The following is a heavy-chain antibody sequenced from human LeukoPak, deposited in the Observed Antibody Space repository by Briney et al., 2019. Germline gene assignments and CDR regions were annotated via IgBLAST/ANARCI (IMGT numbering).Heavy chain of an antibody. CDR1: GGSISSYY. J-gene: IGHJ5*02. CDR3: ARAPYCSGGSCYTYTWFDP. CDR2: IYYSGST. V-gene: IGHV4-59*08. D-gene: IGHD2-15*01. Sequence: SETLSLTCTVSGGSISSYYWSWIRQPPGKGLEWIGYIYYSGSTYYSPSLKSRVTMSADTSKNQFSLKLSSVTAADTAVYYCARAPYCSGGSCYTYTWFDPWGQGALVTVSS.